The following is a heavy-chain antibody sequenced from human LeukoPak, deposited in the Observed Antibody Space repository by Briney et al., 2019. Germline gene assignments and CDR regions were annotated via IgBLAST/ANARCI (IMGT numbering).Heavy chain of an antibody. D-gene: IGHD3-22*01. CDR1: GGSFSGYY. J-gene: IGHJ3*02. Sequence: SETLSLTCAVYGGSFSGYYWSWIRQPPGKGLEWIGEINHSGSKNYNPSLKSPVTISVATSKNPFSLKLSSVTAADTAVYYCARLDAYYYDSSGYLDAFDIWGQGTMVTVSS. CDR2: INHSGSK. CDR3: ARLDAYYYDSSGYLDAFDI. V-gene: IGHV4-34*01.